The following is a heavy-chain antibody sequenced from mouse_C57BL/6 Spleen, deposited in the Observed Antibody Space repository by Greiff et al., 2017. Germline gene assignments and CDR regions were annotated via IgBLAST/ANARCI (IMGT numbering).Heavy chain of an antibody. CDR1: GYTFTSYW. D-gene: IGHD1-1*01. Sequence: QVQLQQPGAELVMPGASVKLSCKASGYTFTSYWMHWVKQRPGQGLEWIGEIDPSDSYTNYNQKFKGKSTLTVDKSSSTAYMQLSSLTSEDSAVYYCARNYGRVLNYWGKGTTLTVSS. J-gene: IGHJ2*01. CDR2: IDPSDSYT. CDR3: ARNYGRVLNY. V-gene: IGHV1-69*01.